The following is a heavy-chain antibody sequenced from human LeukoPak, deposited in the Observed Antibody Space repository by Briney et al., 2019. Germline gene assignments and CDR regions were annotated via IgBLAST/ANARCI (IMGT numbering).Heavy chain of an antibody. CDR3: ARLSSSSWHRYNWFDP. J-gene: IGHJ5*02. D-gene: IGHD6-13*01. V-gene: IGHV4-39*01. CDR2: IYYSGST. Sequence: SETLSLTCTVSGGSISSSSYYWGWIRQPPGKGLEWIGSIYYSGSTYYNPSLKSRVTISVDTSKNQFSLKLSFVTAADTAVYYCARLSSSSWHRYNWFDPWGQGTLVTVSS. CDR1: GGSISSSSYY.